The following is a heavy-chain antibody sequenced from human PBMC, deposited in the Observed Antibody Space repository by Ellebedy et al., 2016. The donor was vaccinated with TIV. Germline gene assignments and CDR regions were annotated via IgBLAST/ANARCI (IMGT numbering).Heavy chain of an antibody. CDR1: GGSFSGYY. J-gene: IGHJ4*02. CDR2: INHSGSTT. Sequence: SETLSLTCDVYGGSFSGYYWTWIRQPPGKGLEWIGEINHSGSTTNYNPSLKSRVTISVDTSRKRFSLDLSSVTAADTAVYYCASVGYYADISTYYLNEGFDYWGRGTLVTVSS. V-gene: IGHV4-34*01. D-gene: IGHD3-22*01. CDR3: ASVGYYADISTYYLNEGFDY.